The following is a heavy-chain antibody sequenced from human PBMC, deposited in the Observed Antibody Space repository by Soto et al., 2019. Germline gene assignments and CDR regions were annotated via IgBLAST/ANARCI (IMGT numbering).Heavy chain of an antibody. CDR1: GGSISSYY. CDR3: ARATLPQDFWSGPVDY. CDR2: IYYSGST. V-gene: IGHV4-59*01. D-gene: IGHD3-3*01. J-gene: IGHJ4*02. Sequence: SETLSLTCTVSGGSISSYYWSWIRQPPGKGLEWIGYIYYSGSTNYNPSLKSRVTISVDTSKNQFSLKLSSVTAADTAVYYCARATLPQDFWSGPVDYWGQGTLVTVS.